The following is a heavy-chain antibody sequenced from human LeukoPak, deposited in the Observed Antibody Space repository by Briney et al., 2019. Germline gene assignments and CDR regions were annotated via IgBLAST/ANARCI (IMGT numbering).Heavy chain of an antibody. Sequence: GGSLRLSCAASGFTFSSYWMHWVRQAPGKGLAWVSRTNTDGSSTRYADSVKGRFTISRDNAKNTLYLQMNSLRADDTAVYYCAREVSGDPWYNWFDPWGQGTLVTVSS. V-gene: IGHV3-74*01. D-gene: IGHD4-17*01. CDR3: AREVSGDPWYNWFDP. CDR2: TNTDGSST. J-gene: IGHJ5*02. CDR1: GFTFSSYW.